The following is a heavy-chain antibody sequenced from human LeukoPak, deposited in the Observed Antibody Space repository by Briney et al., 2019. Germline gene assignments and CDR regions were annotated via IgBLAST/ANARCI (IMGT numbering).Heavy chain of an antibody. D-gene: IGHD2-15*01. CDR3: ARDMTLGILNWFDP. V-gene: IGHV3-66*01. CDR1: GFTVSSNY. Sequence: PGGSLRLSCAASGFTVSSNYMSWVRQAPGKGLEWVSVIYSGGSTYYADSVKGRFTISRDNSKNTLYLQMNSLRAEDTAVYYCARDMTLGILNWFDPWGQGTLVTVSS. J-gene: IGHJ5*02. CDR2: IYSGGST.